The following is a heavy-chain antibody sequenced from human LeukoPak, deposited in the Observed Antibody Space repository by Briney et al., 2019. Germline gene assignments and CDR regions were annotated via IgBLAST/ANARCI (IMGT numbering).Heavy chain of an antibody. CDR2: IDPSGGST. CDR3: ARRYRYYDSSGSPAFDY. V-gene: IGHV1-46*01. D-gene: IGHD3-22*01. J-gene: IGHJ4*02. CDR1: GYTFTSYY. Sequence: ASVKVSCKAPGYTFTSYYMHWVRQAPGQGLEWMGIIDPSGGSTSYAQKFQGRVTMTRDMSTSTVYMELSSLRSEDTAVYYCARRYRYYDSSGSPAFDYWGQGTLVSVSS.